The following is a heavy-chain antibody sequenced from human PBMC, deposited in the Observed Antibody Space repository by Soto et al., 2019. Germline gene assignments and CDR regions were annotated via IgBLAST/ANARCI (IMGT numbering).Heavy chain of an antibody. D-gene: IGHD6-13*01. CDR3: ARDRGEYTSSWFWYFSH. CDR2: LNIAGTI. V-gene: IGHV4-4*07. Sequence: SETLSLTCSVSGASISSFNWNWVRQPTGKGPEWVGRLNIAGTINYNPSLKSRITMSMDTSKNQISLHLRSVTAADTAIYYCARDRGEYTSSWFWYFSHWGHGTLVTVSS. CDR1: GASISSFN. J-gene: IGHJ2*01.